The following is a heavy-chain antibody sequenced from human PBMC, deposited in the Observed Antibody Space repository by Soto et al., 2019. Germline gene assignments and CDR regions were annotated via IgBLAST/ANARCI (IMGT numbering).Heavy chain of an antibody. CDR3: ARLYGAPWGGFDP. J-gene: IGHJ5*02. D-gene: IGHD3-16*01. Sequence: GGSLRLSCAASGFTFSNYYMSWIRQAPGKGLEWVSYISNSGSTIYYADSVKGRFTISRDNAKNSLYLQMNSLRAEDAAVYYCARLYGAPWGGFDPWGQGTLVTVSS. CDR1: GFTFSNYY. V-gene: IGHV3-11*01. CDR2: ISNSGSTI.